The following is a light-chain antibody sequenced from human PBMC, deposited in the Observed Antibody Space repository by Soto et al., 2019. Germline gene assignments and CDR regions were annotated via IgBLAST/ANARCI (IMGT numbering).Light chain of an antibody. V-gene: IGLV1-47*01. CDR1: SSNLGSNY. CDR3: AAWDASLSGEV. J-gene: IGLJ2*01. CDR2: RNT. Sequence: QAVVTQPPSASGTPGQRVTISCSGSSSNLGSNYVYWYQQLPGTAPKLLIYRNTQRPSGGPDRFSGSKSGTSASLAISGLRSEDEADYYCAAWDASLSGEVFGGGTKVTVL.